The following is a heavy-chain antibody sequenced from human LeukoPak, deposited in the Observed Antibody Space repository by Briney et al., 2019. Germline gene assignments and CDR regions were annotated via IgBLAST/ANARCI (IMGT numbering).Heavy chain of an antibody. J-gene: IGHJ3*02. CDR3: ARGKAADAFDI. D-gene: IGHD6-25*01. CDR1: GFTFSSYS. Sequence: GGSLRLSCAASGFTFSSYSMNWVRQAPGKGLEWVSYISSSSSTIYYADSVKGRFTISRDNAKNSLYLQMNSLRAEDTAVYYCARGKAADAFDIWGQGTMVTVSS. CDR2: ISSSSSTI. V-gene: IGHV3-48*01.